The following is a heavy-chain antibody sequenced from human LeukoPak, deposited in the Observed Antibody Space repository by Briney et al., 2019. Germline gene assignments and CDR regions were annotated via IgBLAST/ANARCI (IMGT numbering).Heavy chain of an antibody. D-gene: IGHD1-26*01. CDR3: ARDSGRYGYYMDV. V-gene: IGHV3-20*04. CDR2: INWNGGST. Sequence: PGGSLRLSCAASGFTFDDYGMSWVRQAPGKGLEWVSGINWNGGSTGYADSVKGRFTISRDNAKNSVYLQMNSLRVEDTAVYYCARDSGRYGYYMDVWGKGTTVTVSS. CDR1: GFTFDDYG. J-gene: IGHJ6*04.